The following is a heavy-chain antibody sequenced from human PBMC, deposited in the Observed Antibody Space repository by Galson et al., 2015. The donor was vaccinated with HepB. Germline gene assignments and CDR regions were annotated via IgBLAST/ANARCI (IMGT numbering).Heavy chain of an antibody. Sequence: SVKVSCKASGYTFSPYSITRVRQAPGQGLEWMGWISPYNGDTDYERKCQGRVPMTTDISTSTAYMYLRSRRSDDTAVDYCTRGPVGEVVRGTQNNWFDPWGQGTLVSVSS. CDR1: GYTFSPYS. V-gene: IGHV1-18*01. D-gene: IGHD2-15*01. CDR3: TRGPVGEVVRGTQNNWFDP. CDR2: ISPYNGDT. J-gene: IGHJ5*02.